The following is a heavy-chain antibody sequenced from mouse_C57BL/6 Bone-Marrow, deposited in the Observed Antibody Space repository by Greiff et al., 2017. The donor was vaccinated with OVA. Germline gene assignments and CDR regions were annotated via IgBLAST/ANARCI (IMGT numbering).Heavy chain of an antibody. Sequence: VQLQQSVAELVRPGASVKLSCTASGFYIKNTYMHWVKQRPEQGLEWIGRIDPANGNTKYAPKFQGKATITADTSSNTAYLQLSSLTSEDTAIYYCASPLSRYFDYWGQGTTLTVSS. J-gene: IGHJ2*01. CDR1: GFYIKNTY. D-gene: IGHD1-2*01. CDR3: ASPLSRYFDY. CDR2: IDPANGNT. V-gene: IGHV14-3*01.